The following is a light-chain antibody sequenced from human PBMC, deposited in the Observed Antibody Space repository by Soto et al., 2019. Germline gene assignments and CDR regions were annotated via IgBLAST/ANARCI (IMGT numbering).Light chain of an antibody. CDR3: SSYTSSSTRI. CDR2: EVS. J-gene: IGLJ2*01. Sequence: QSALTQPASVSGSPGQSITISCTGTSSDVGGYNYVSWYQQHPGKAPKLMNYEVSNRPSGVSNRFSGSKSGNTASLTISGLQAEDEADYYCSSYTSSSTRIFGGGTKVTVL. V-gene: IGLV2-14*01. CDR1: SSDVGGYNY.